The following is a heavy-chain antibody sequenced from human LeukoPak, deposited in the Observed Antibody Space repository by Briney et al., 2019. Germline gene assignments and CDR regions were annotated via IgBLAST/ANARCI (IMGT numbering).Heavy chain of an antibody. D-gene: IGHD3-22*01. V-gene: IGHV5-51*01. CDR2: IYPGDSDT. Sequence: GESLKISCKGSGYSFTSYWIGWVRQMPGKGLERMGIIYPGDSDTRYSPSFQGQVTISADKSISTAYLQWSSLKASDTAMYYCARHLSPASYYDSSLFDYWGQGTLVTVSS. CDR1: GYSFTSYW. J-gene: IGHJ4*02. CDR3: ARHLSPASYYDSSLFDY.